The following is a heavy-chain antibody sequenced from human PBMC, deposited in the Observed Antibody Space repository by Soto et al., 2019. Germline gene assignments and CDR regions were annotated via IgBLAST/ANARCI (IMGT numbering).Heavy chain of an antibody. Sequence: SETLSLTCTVSGGSISRNNYYWGWIRQPPGKGLEWIGSIYYSGSTYCNPSLKSRLTISVDTSKNQFSLKLSSVTAADTAVYYCARASNKRGYSYGPDYWGQGTLVTVSS. D-gene: IGHD5-18*01. CDR1: GGSISRNNYY. CDR3: ARASNKRGYSYGPDY. J-gene: IGHJ4*02. V-gene: IGHV4-39*01. CDR2: IYYSGST.